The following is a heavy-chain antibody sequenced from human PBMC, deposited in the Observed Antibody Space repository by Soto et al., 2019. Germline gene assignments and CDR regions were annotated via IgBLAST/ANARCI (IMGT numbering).Heavy chain of an antibody. Sequence: PSETLSLTCTVSGGSVSSGSYYWTWMRQPPGKGLEWIGYINYSGSTSYNPSLKGRVAISVGTSKKQFSLKVSSVTAADTAVYYCARDGDTSGYYYFDYWGQGTLVTVSS. CDR3: ARDGDTSGYYYFDY. D-gene: IGHD3-22*01. CDR1: GGSVSSGSYY. V-gene: IGHV4-61*01. J-gene: IGHJ4*02. CDR2: INYSGST.